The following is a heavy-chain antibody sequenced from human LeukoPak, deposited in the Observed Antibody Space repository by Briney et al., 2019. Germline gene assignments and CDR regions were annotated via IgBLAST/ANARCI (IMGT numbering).Heavy chain of an antibody. CDR2: MYYRGNT. V-gene: IGHV4-59*01. J-gene: IGHJ4*02. Sequence: PSETLSLTCTVSGGSISTYYWSWIRQPPGKGLEWIGYMYYRGNTNYDPSLKSRVTISIDTPNNQFSLKLSSVTAADTAVYYCATGVHGIAAAGDYYFDYWGQGTLVTVSS. D-gene: IGHD6-13*01. CDR3: ATGVHGIAAAGDYYFDY. CDR1: GGSISTYY.